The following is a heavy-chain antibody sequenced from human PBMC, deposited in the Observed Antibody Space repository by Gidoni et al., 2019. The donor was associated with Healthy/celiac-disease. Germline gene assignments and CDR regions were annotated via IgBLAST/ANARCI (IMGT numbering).Heavy chain of an antibody. J-gene: IGHJ6*02. CDR3: ARTPYSYGRVCGMDV. V-gene: IGHV2-26*01. CDR1: GFSLSNARMG. CDR2: IFSNDEK. D-gene: IGHD5-18*01. Sequence: QVTLKHSGPLLVKPTETLTLTFTVSGFSLSNARMGVSWIRPPPGKALEWLAHIFSNDEKSYSTSLKSRLTISKETSKGQLVRNMTNMDPVDTATYYCARTPYSYGRVCGMDVWGQGTTVTVSS.